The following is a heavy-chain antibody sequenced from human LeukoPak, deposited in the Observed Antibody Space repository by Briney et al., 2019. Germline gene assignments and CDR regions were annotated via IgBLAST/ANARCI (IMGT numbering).Heavy chain of an antibody. D-gene: IGHD3-22*01. Sequence: GGSLRLSCAASGFTFSSCAMSWVRQAPGKGLEWVSAISTSGGRTFYADSVKGRFTISRDNSKNTLYLQMNSLKAEDTAIYYCAKDPTDFDSSGQTCFDYWGQGTLVTVSS. V-gene: IGHV3-23*01. CDR3: AKDPTDFDSSGQTCFDY. CDR2: ISTSGGRT. CDR1: GFTFSSCA. J-gene: IGHJ4*02.